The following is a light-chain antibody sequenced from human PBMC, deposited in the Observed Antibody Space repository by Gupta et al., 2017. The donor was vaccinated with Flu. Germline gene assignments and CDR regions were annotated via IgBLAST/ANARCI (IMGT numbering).Light chain of an antibody. V-gene: IGKV1-5*03. Sequence: VGDRGTITCRASQSISDWLAWHQQKPGKAPKLLIYKASFLESGVPSRFSGSGSGTEFTLTINSLQPDDFATYYCQQYYSYRTFGQGTKVEIK. CDR3: QQYYSYRT. CDR2: KAS. CDR1: QSISDW. J-gene: IGKJ1*01.